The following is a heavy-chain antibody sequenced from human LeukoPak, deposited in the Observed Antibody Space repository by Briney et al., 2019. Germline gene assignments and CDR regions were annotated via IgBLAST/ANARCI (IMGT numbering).Heavy chain of an antibody. Sequence: PGGSLRLSCAASGFTFSSYSMNWVRQAPGKGLEWVGFIRSKAYGGTTEYAASVKGRFTISRDDSKSIAYLQMNSLKTEDTAVYYCTSFHGSGSPWGQGTLVTVSS. J-gene: IGHJ4*02. CDR3: TSFHGSGSP. V-gene: IGHV3-49*04. CDR2: IRSKAYGGTT. D-gene: IGHD3-10*01. CDR1: GFTFSSYS.